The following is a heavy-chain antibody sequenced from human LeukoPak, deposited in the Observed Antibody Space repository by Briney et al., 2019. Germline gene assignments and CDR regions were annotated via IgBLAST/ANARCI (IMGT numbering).Heavy chain of an antibody. CDR2: IYYSGST. D-gene: IGHD3-22*01. CDR3: ASPYYYDSSGYYSGFDY. V-gene: IGHV4-39*07. CDR1: GGSISSYY. J-gene: IGHJ4*02. Sequence: PSETLSLTCTVSGGSISSYYWGWIRQPPGKGLEWIGSIYYSGSTYYNPSLKSRVTISVDTSKNQFSLKLSSVTAADTAVYYCASPYYYDSSGYYSGFDYWGQGTLVTVSS.